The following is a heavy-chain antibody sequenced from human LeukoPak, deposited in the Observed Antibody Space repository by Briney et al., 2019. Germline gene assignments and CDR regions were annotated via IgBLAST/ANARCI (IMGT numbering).Heavy chain of an antibody. Sequence: GRSLRLSCAASGFTFSTYTIHWVRQAPGKGLEWVAVISYDGSNKYYAGSVKGRFTISRDSSKNTLYLQMNSLRAEDTAVYYCARVTYFYDSSGYYRGDYFDYWGQGTLVTVSS. J-gene: IGHJ4*02. D-gene: IGHD3-22*01. CDR2: ISYDGSNK. CDR1: GFTFSTYT. V-gene: IGHV3-30*01. CDR3: ARVTYFYDSSGYYRGDYFDY.